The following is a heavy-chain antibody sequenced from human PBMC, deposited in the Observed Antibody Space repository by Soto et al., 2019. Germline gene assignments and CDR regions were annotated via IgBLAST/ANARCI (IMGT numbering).Heavy chain of an antibody. CDR2: IWYDGSNK. CDR3: ARESRPVAGTRVGVGMDV. CDR1: GFTFSSYG. Sequence: QVQLVESGGGVVQPGRSLRLSCAASGFTFSSYGMHWVRQAPGKGLEWVAVIWYDGSNKYYADSVKGRFTISRDNSKNTLYLQMNSLRAEDTAVYYCARESRPVAGTRVGVGMDVWGQGTTVTVSS. J-gene: IGHJ6*02. V-gene: IGHV3-33*01. D-gene: IGHD6-19*01.